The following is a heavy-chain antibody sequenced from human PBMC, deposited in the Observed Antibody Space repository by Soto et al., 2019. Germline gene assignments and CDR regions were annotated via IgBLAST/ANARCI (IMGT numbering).Heavy chain of an antibody. CDR1: GGSISGSSYY. V-gene: IGHV4-39*01. Sequence: SETLSLTCTVSGGSISGSSYYWGWIRQPPGKGLEWIGSIYYSGSTYYNPSLKSRVTISVDTSKNEFSLKVTSVTAADTGVYFCASRYAPSEFDHWGQGSLVTVSS. J-gene: IGHJ4*02. D-gene: IGHD3-9*01. CDR3: ASRYAPSEFDH. CDR2: IYYSGST.